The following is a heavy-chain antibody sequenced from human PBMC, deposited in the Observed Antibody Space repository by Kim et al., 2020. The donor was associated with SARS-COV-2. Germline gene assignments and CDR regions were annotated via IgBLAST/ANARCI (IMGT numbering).Heavy chain of an antibody. CDR3: AKPSSDYTYYYAMDI. CDR2: ISFDGTNK. V-gene: IGHV3-30-3*02. Sequence: GGSLRLSCAVSGLTFSSYAFHWVRQAPGKGLEWVALISFDGTNKYYADSLKGRFTISRENSKKTVYLQMNRLTAQDSGVYYCAKPSSDYTYYYAMDIWGQGTTVTVSS. J-gene: IGHJ6*02. D-gene: IGHD4-17*01. CDR1: GLTFSSYA.